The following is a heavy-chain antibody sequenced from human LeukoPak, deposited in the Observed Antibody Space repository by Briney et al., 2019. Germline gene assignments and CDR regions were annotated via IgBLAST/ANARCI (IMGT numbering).Heavy chain of an antibody. CDR1: GYSISSGYY. CDR3: ARGYSSSWYPVSYFDY. CDR2: IYHSGST. D-gene: IGHD6-13*01. J-gene: IGHJ4*02. Sequence: PSETLSLTCTVSGYSISSGYYWGWIRQPPGKGLEWIGSIYHSGSTYYNPSLKSRVTISVDTSKSQFSLKLSSVTAADTAVYYCARGYSSSWYPVSYFDYWGQGTLVTVSS. V-gene: IGHV4-38-2*02.